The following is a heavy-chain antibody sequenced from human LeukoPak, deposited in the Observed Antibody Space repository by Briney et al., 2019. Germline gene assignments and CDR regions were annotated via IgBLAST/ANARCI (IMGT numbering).Heavy chain of an antibody. J-gene: IGHJ2*01. Sequence: SETLSLTCTVSGGSISTYYWSWIRQPPGKGLEWIGYIDYSGSTNYDPSLKSRVTISVDTSKNQFSLKLSSVTAADTAVYYCARVGQGCFDLWGRGTLVTVSS. CDR3: ARVGQGCFDL. CDR2: IDYSGST. V-gene: IGHV4-59*01. CDR1: GGSISTYY.